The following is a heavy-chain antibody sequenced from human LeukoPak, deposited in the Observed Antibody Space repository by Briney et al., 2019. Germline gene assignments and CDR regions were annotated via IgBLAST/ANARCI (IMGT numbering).Heavy chain of an antibody. CDR3: ARDLISTTLYNWFDP. J-gene: IGHJ5*02. V-gene: IGHV1-2*02. Sequence: GASVKVSCKASGYTFTGYYMHWVRQAPGQGLEWMGWINPNSGGTNYAQKFQGRVTMTRDTSISTAYMELSRLRSDDTAVYYCARDLISTTLYNWFDPWGQGTLVTVSS. CDR1: GYTFTGYY. D-gene: IGHD1-1*01. CDR2: INPNSGGT.